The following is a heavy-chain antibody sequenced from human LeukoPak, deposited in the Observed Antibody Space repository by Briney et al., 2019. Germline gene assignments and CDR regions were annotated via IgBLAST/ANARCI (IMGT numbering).Heavy chain of an antibody. CDR3: ARYFRGLSWYFDY. Sequence: PGGSLSLSCTASGFAFSSYNMNWARQAPGRGLEWVSYISSGGSTIYYADSVKGRFTISRDNAKNSLYLQMNSLRAEDTAVYYCARYFRGLSWYFDYWGQGTRVTVSS. CDR2: ISSGGSTI. CDR1: GFAFSSYN. J-gene: IGHJ4*02. D-gene: IGHD3-10*02. V-gene: IGHV3-48*01.